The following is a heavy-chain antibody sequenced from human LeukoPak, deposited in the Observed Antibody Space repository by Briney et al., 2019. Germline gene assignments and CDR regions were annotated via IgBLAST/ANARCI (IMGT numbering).Heavy chain of an antibody. D-gene: IGHD4-23*01. CDR2: IYYSGST. V-gene: IGHV4-59*01. Sequence: PSETLSLTCTVSGGSISSYYWSWIRQPPGKGLEWIGYIYYSGSTNYNPSLKSRVTISVDTSKNQFSLKLSSVTAADTAAYYCARAGGNSYYYYYGMDVWGQGTTVTVSS. CDR3: ARAGGNSYYYYYGMDV. CDR1: GGSISSYY. J-gene: IGHJ6*02.